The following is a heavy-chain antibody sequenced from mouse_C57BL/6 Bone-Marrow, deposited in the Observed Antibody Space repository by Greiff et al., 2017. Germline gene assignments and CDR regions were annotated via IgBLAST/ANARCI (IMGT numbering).Heavy chain of an antibody. CDR2: IYWDDDK. CDR1: GFSLSTSGMG. CDR3: ARYYSNYGGIFFYYAMDY. D-gene: IGHD2-5*01. Sequence: QVTLKVSGPGILQSSQTLSLTCSFSGFSLSTSGMGVSWIRQPSGKGLEWLAHIYWDDDKRYNPSLKRRLTISKDTSRNQVFLKITSVVTADTATYYCARYYSNYGGIFFYYAMDYWGQGTSVTVSS. V-gene: IGHV8-12*01. J-gene: IGHJ4*01.